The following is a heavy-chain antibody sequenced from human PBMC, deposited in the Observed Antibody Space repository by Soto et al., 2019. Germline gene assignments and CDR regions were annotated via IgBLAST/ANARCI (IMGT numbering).Heavy chain of an antibody. CDR1: GFTFSSYG. V-gene: IGHV3-30*18. Sequence: PGGSLRLSCAASGFTFSSYGMHWVRQAPGKGLEWVAVISYDGSNKYYADSVKGRFTISRDNSKNTLYLQMNSLRAEDTAVYYCAKCAGVAQYYFDYWGQGTPVTVSS. D-gene: IGHD2-8*01. CDR2: ISYDGSNK. CDR3: AKCAGVAQYYFDY. J-gene: IGHJ4*02.